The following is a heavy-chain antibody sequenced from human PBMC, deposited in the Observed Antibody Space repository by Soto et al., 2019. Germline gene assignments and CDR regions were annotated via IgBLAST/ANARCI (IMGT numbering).Heavy chain of an antibody. V-gene: IGHV3-23*01. CDR2: ISGSGAST. Sequence: EVQMLESGGGLVQPGGSLRLSCAASGFTFTSYGMNWVRQAPGKGLEWVSGISGSGASTYYADSVKGRFTLSRDNSKNTLYLQMNSLRAEDTAVYYCAKQEDATGWFDPWGQGTLVTVSS. D-gene: IGHD4-4*01. CDR3: AKQEDATGWFDP. J-gene: IGHJ5*02. CDR1: GFTFTSYG.